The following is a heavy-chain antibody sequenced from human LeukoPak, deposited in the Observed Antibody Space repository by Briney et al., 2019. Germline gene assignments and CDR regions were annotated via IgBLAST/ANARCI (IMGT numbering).Heavy chain of an antibody. CDR2: SSGSII. Sequence: SSGSIISYADSMKGRFTISRDNAKNTLYLQMNSLRAEDTAVYYCAKKGYAGSGTYSYYFDYWGQGTLVTVTS. J-gene: IGHJ4*02. V-gene: IGHV3-11*01. D-gene: IGHD3-10*01. CDR3: AKKGYAGSGTYSYYFDY.